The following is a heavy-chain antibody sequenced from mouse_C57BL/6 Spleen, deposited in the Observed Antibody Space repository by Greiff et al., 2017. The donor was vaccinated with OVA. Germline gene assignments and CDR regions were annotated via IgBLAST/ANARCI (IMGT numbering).Heavy chain of an antibody. J-gene: IGHJ2*01. D-gene: IGHD2-1*01. Sequence: QVHVKQSGAELVRPGSSVKLSCKASGYTFTSYWMDWVKQRPGQGLEWIGNIYPSDSETHYNQKFKDKATLTVNKSSSTAYMQLSSLTSEDSAVYYCARSGPYGNHYWGQGTTLTVSS. CDR1: GYTFTSYW. CDR2: IYPSDSET. V-gene: IGHV1-61*01. CDR3: ARSGPYGNHY.